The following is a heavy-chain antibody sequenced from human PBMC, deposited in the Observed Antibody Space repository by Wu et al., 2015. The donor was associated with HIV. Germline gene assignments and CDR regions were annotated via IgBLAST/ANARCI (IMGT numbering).Heavy chain of an antibody. CDR3: ARVYGPIAAAGYT. Sequence: QVQLVQSGSEVKKPGASVKVFCRASGYAFTDSYIHWMRQVPGQGLEWMGRIHPKSGATEYAPGFLGKFTMGTYTSIATASIHLTSLTSDDTAVYYCARVYGPIAAAGYTWGQGTLVHRLL. V-gene: IGHV1-2*06. CDR2: IHPKSGAT. D-gene: IGHD6-13*01. J-gene: IGHJ4*02. CDR1: GYAFTDSY.